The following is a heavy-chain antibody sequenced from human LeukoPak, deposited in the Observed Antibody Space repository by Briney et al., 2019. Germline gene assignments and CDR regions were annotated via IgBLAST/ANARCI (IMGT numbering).Heavy chain of an antibody. CDR1: GGSISSYY. CDR3: ARSEGYDSSGYYHFDY. D-gene: IGHD3-22*01. J-gene: IGHJ4*02. CDR2: IYTSGST. Sequence: SETLSLTCTVSGGSISSYYWSWIRQPPGKGLEWIGYIYTSGSTNYNPSLKSRVTISVDTSKNQSSLKLSSVTAADTAVYYCARSEGYDSSGYYHFDYWGQGTLVTVSS. V-gene: IGHV4-4*09.